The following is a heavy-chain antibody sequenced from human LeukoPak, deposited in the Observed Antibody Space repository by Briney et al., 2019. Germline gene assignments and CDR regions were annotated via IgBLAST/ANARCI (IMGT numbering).Heavy chain of an antibody. CDR2: ISGSGGST. Sequence: GGSLRLSCAASGFTFSSYAMSWVRQAPGEGLEWVSAISGSGGSTYYADSVKGRFTISRDNSKNTLYLQMNSLRAEDTAVYYCAKSYGSGSYFFDYWGQGTLVTVSS. CDR1: GFTFSSYA. V-gene: IGHV3-23*01. J-gene: IGHJ4*02. D-gene: IGHD3-10*01. CDR3: AKSYGSGSYFFDY.